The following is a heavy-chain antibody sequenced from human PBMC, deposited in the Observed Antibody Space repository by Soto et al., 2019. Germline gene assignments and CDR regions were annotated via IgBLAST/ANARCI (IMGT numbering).Heavy chain of an antibody. V-gene: IGHV3-30-3*01. CDR3: AKGVGSYYFDY. CDR1: GFTFGRYP. D-gene: IGHD1-26*01. CDR2: ITYDGNNK. J-gene: IGHJ4*02. Sequence: QVQLVESGGGVVQAGRSLRLSCAASGFTFGRYPMYWVRQAPGKGLEWVAVITYDGNNKYYADSVKGRFTISRDNAKNTLSLQMNNLRPEDTAVYYCAKGVGSYYFDYWGQGTLVTVSS.